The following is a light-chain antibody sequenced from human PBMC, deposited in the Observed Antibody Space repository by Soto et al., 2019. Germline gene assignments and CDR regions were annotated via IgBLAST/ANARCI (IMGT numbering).Light chain of an antibody. Sequence: QSVLTQPPSASGTPGQRVTISCSGSSSNIGTNYVYWYQQIPGTAPKLLIYGNFNRPSGVPDRFSGSKSGTSASLAITGLQAGDEADYYCQSYDSSLSGVVFGGGTKLTVL. CDR3: QSYDSSLSGVV. CDR1: SSNIGTNY. CDR2: GNF. J-gene: IGLJ2*01. V-gene: IGLV1-40*01.